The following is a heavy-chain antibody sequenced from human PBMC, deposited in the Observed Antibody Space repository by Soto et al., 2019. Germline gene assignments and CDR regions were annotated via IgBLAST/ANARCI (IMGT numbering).Heavy chain of an antibody. CDR2: IYHSGST. CDR3: ARVSGNYSYGMDV. CDR1: GGSISSSNW. D-gene: IGHD3-10*01. Sequence: QVQLQESGPGLVKPSGTLSLTCAVSGGSISSSNWWSWVRQPPGKGLEWIGEIYHSGSTNYNPSPQSRATISVDKSKPHFSLKLSSVTAADTAVYYCARVSGNYSYGMDVWGQGTTVTVSS. J-gene: IGHJ6*02. V-gene: IGHV4-4*02.